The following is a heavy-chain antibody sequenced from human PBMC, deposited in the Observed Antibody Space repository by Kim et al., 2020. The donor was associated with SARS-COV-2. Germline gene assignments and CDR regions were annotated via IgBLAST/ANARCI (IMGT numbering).Heavy chain of an antibody. V-gene: IGHV3-23*01. J-gene: IGHJ3*02. CDR3: AKDPFTTVVPAGHDAFDI. D-gene: IGHD2-2*01. Sequence: KGRFTISRDNSKNTLYLQMNSLRAEDTAVYYCAKDPFTTVVPAGHDAFDIWGQGTMVTVSS.